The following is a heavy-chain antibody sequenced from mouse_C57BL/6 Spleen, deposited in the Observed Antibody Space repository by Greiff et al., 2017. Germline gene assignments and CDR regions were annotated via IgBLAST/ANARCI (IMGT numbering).Heavy chain of an antibody. CDR1: GYTFTSYW. CDR2: IYPGSGST. Sequence: VQLQQPGAELVKPGASVKMSCKASGYTFTSYWITWVKQRPGQGLEWIGDIYPGSGSTNYNEKFKSKATLTVDTSSSTAYMQLSSLTSEDSAVYYCARFITTVVAPYYFDYWGQGTTLTVSS. J-gene: IGHJ2*01. V-gene: IGHV1-55*01. D-gene: IGHD1-1*01. CDR3: ARFITTVVAPYYFDY.